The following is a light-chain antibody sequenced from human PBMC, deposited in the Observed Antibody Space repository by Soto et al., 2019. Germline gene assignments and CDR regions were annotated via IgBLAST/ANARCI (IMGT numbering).Light chain of an antibody. Sequence: DIVMTQSPLSLAVTPGEPASISCRSSQSLLHSNGYNYLDWXXQKPGXXPXXLIYLGSYRASGVPDRFSGSGSGTDFTLKISRVEAEDVGVYYCMQALQTRTFGQGTKVDIK. V-gene: IGKV2-28*01. CDR2: LGS. J-gene: IGKJ1*01. CDR3: MQALQTRT. CDR1: QSLLHSNGYNY.